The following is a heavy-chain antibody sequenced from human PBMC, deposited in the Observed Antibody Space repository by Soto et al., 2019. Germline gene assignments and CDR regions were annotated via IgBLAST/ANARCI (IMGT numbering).Heavy chain of an antibody. J-gene: IGHJ4*02. CDR1: GGSVSSGSYY. Sequence: SETLSLTCTVSGGSVSSGSYYWSWIRQPPGKGLEWIVYIYYSGSTNYNPSLKSRVTISVDTSKNQFSLKPSSVTAADTAVYYCARRRGGNSSGWYGGPFDYWGQGTLVTVSS. CDR2: IYYSGST. D-gene: IGHD6-19*01. V-gene: IGHV4-61*01. CDR3: ARRRGGNSSGWYGGPFDY.